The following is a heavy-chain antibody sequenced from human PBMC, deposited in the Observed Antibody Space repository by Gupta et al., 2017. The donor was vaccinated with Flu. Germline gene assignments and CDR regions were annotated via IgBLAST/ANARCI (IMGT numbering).Heavy chain of an antibody. J-gene: IGHJ6*02. D-gene: IGHD3-16*01. Sequence: QVQLVESGGGVVQPGRSLRLSCAASGFTFSSYGMHWVRQAPGKGLEWVAVIWYDGSNKYYADSVKGRFTISRDNSKNTLYLQMNSLRAEDTAVYYCARGVFRSYDYYYYGMDVWGQGTTVTVSS. CDR3: ARGVFRSYDYYYYGMDV. V-gene: IGHV3-33*01. CDR1: GFTFSSYG. CDR2: IWYDGSNK.